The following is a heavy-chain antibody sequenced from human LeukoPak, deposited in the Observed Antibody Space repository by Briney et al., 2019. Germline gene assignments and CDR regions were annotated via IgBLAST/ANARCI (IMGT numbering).Heavy chain of an antibody. CDR1: GFTFSSHN. CDR2: IGTDGSYI. CDR3: ARKMKNGDRVGTFDI. D-gene: IGHD2-15*01. J-gene: IGHJ3*02. V-gene: IGHV3-21*01. Sequence: PGGSLRLSCAASGFTFSSHNMNWVRQAPMKGLEWVSSIGTDGSYIYYADSVQGRFTISRDNAKNSLYLQMNSLTAEDTAVYYCARKMKNGDRVGTFDIWGQGTMVTVSS.